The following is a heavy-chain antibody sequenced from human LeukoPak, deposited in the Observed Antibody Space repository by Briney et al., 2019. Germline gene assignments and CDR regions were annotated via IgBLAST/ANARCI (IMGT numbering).Heavy chain of an antibody. V-gene: IGHV1-24*01. CDR3: ATDPPYSGSHARFDY. D-gene: IGHD1-26*01. Sequence: ASVKVSCKVSGYTLTELSMHWVRQAPGKGLEWMGGFDPEDGETIYAQKFQGRVTMTEDTSTDTAHMELSSLRSEDTAVYYCATDPPYSGSHARFDYWGQGTLVTVSS. CDR1: GYTLTELS. CDR2: FDPEDGET. J-gene: IGHJ4*02.